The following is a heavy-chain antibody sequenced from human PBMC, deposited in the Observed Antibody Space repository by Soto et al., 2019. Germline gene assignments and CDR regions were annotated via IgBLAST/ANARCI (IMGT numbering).Heavy chain of an antibody. Sequence: QLQLQESGPGLVKPAETLSLKCAVSGGSVSSGNYFWGWSRQPPGKGLEWIGNIYYNGDTYYSPSLKSRVTMSVDTAQNQVSLRLTSVTAADTAVYYCARRLIDNGNQGPALDFWGQGTLVTVSS. V-gene: IGHV4-39*01. J-gene: IGHJ3*01. CDR1: GGSVSSGNYF. CDR3: ARRLIDNGNQGPALDF. D-gene: IGHD1-20*01. CDR2: IYYNGDT.